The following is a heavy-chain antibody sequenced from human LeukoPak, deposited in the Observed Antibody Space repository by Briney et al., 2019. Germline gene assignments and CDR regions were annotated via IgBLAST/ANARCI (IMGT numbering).Heavy chain of an antibody. CDR3: ARDDPYSSGWYIVFDI. V-gene: IGHV3-30-3*01. CDR1: GFTFSTYA. Sequence: QPGRSLRLSWAASGFTFSTYAMHWVRQAPGKGLEGVAIISYDGTNKYYADSVKGRFTISRDNSKNTLYLQMNSLRAEDTAVYYCARDDPYSSGWYIVFDIWGQGTMVTVSS. D-gene: IGHD6-19*01. J-gene: IGHJ3*02. CDR2: ISYDGTNK.